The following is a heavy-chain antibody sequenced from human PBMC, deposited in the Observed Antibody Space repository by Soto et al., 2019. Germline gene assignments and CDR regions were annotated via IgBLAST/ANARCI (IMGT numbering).Heavy chain of an antibody. CDR2: IYYSGST. CDR1: GGSVSSGSYY. V-gene: IGHV4-61*01. D-gene: IGHD6-13*01. J-gene: IGHJ6*02. Sequence: PSETLSLTCTVSGGSVSSGSYYWSWIRQPPGKGLEWIGYIYYSGSTNYNPSLKSRVTISVDTSKNQFSLKLSSVTAADTAVYYCAREGYSSSWYGMDVWGQGTTVTVSS. CDR3: AREGYSSSWYGMDV.